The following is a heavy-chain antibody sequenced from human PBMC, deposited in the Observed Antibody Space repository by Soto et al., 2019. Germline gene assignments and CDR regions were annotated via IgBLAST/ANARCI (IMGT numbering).Heavy chain of an antibody. V-gene: IGHV3-30*18. CDR3: AKAGDCSGGSCYGGYFDL. J-gene: IGHJ2*01. CDR1: GFTFSSYG. D-gene: IGHD2-15*01. Sequence: QVQLVESGGGVVQPGRSLRLSCAASGFTFSSYGMHWVRQAPGKGLEWVAVISYDGSNKYYADSVKGRFTISRDNSKNTLYLQRSSLGAEDTAVYYCAKAGDCSGGSCYGGYFDLWGRGTLVTVST. CDR2: ISYDGSNK.